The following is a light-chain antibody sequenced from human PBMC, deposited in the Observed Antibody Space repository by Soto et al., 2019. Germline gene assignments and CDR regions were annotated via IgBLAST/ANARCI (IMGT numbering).Light chain of an antibody. J-gene: IGLJ1*01. CDR1: SSDVGSYNL. CDR2: EGT. CDR3: CSYAGSSASYV. V-gene: IGLV2-23*01. Sequence: QSVLTQPASVSGSPGQSITISCTGTSSDVGSYNLVSWYQHHPGKAPKLMIYEGTKRPSGVSNRFSASKSGNTASLTISGLKAEDEADYYCCSYAGSSASYVFGTGTKVTVL.